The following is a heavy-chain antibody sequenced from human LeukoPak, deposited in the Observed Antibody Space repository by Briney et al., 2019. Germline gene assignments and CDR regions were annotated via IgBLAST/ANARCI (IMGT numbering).Heavy chain of an antibody. V-gene: IGHV4-61*10. CDR2: IYYSGST. CDR3: ARGAGDSSGPAGGFDI. J-gene: IGHJ3*02. Sequence: SETLSLTCTVSGGSISSGSYYWSWIRQPAGKGLEWIGYIYYSGSTNYNPSLKSRVTISVDTSKNQFSLKLSSVTAADTAVYYCARGAGDSSGPAGGFDIWGQGTMVTVSS. D-gene: IGHD3-22*01. CDR1: GGSISSGSYY.